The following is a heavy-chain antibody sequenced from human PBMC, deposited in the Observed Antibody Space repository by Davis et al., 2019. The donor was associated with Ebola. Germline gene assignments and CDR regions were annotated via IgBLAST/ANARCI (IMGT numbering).Heavy chain of an antibody. V-gene: IGHV3-48*02. CDR1: GFIFSSYS. D-gene: IGHD6-13*01. CDR3: ARDPDSSSWTSGDN. J-gene: IGHJ4*02. Sequence: GGSLRLSCAASGFIFSSYSMNWVRQAPGKGLEWVSYISSGSSTIYYADSVKGRFTISRDNARNSLYLQMNSLRDEDTAVYYCARDPDSSSWTSGDNWGQGTLVTVSS. CDR2: ISSGSSTI.